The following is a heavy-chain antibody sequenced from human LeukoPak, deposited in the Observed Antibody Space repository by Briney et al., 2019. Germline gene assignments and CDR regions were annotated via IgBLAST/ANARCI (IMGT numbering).Heavy chain of an antibody. V-gene: IGHV4-34*01. CDR3: AREAYGSGSYGPFDY. D-gene: IGHD3-10*01. J-gene: IGHJ4*02. CDR2: INHSGST. Sequence: SETLSLTCAVYGGSFSGYYWSWIRQPPGKGLEWIGEINHSGSTNYNPSLKSRVTISVDTSKNQFSLKLSSVTAADTAVYYCAREAYGSGSYGPFDYWGQGTLVTVSS. CDR1: GGSFSGYY.